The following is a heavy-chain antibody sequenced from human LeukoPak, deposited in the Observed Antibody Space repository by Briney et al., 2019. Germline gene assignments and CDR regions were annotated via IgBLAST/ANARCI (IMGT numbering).Heavy chain of an antibody. CDR2: ISGSGSDT. CDR3: AKNMGRWLVTQTAEYFQN. Sequence: GGSLRLSCAASVYIVCRNYMRWGRWAPAEGLVWVSSISGSGSDTNYADSVRGRLIISRDNSKNTLFLQMNSLRAADTAVYYCAKNMGRWLVTQTAEYFQNWGQGSLVTVSS. D-gene: IGHD6-19*01. V-gene: IGHV3-23*01. CDR1: VYIVCRNY. J-gene: IGHJ1*01.